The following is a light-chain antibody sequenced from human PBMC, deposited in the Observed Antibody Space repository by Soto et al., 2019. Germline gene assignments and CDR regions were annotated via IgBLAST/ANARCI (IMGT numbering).Light chain of an antibody. CDR1: QDTNNY. J-gene: IGKJ2*01. CDR3: QQYHEIPYT. Sequence: DIQLTQSPSSLSASVGDSVSISCQANQDTNNYLNWYHQKPGKAPRLVIYDTSTSEIGVPSRFGGSISGTESTFTITGLQPEDVGTYYCQQYHEIPYTVGQGTNGEMK. CDR2: DTS. V-gene: IGKV1-33*01.